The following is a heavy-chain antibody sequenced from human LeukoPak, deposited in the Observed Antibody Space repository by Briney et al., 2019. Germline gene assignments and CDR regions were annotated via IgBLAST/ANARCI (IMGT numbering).Heavy chain of an antibody. V-gene: IGHV3-33*01. CDR3: ARDLSRNWFDP. CDR2: IWNGGGDK. J-gene: IGHJ5*02. Sequence: GGSLRLSCTASGFTFSTYAMHWVRQAPGKGLEWVAVIWNGGGDKYYADSVKGRFTISRDNSKNTLYLQMNSLRAEDTAVYYCARDLSRNWFDPWGQGTLVTVSS. CDR1: GFTFSTYA.